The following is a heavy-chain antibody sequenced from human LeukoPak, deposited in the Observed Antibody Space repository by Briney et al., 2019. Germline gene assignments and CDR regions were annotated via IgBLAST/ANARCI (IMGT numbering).Heavy chain of an antibody. CDR1: GYTFTSYD. D-gene: IGHD5-24*01. V-gene: IGHV1-8*03. CDR3: ARVTSWDGYNPYYFDY. Sequence: ASVKVSCKASGYTFTSYDINWVRQATGQGLEWIGWMNPNSGNTGYAQKFQGRVTITRNTSISTAYMELSSLRSEDTAVYYCARVTSWDGYNPYYFDYWGPGSLVIVSS. J-gene: IGHJ4*02. CDR2: MNPNSGNT.